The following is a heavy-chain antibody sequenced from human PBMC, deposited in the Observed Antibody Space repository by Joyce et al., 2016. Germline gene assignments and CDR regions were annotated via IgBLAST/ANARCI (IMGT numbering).Heavy chain of an antibody. V-gene: IGHV3-23*01. D-gene: IGHD2-2*01. CDR2: ISISGATT. CDR3: AKQVGRASPYMDV. CDR1: GFTFSSYA. J-gene: IGHJ6*03. Sequence: EVQLLESGGGLVQPGGSLRLSCAASGFTFSSYAMSWVRQAPGKGLEWVSSISISGATTYYADFVKDRFTISRDKSKNTLYLQMSSLRVEDTALYFCAKQVGRASPYMDVWGKGTTVTV.